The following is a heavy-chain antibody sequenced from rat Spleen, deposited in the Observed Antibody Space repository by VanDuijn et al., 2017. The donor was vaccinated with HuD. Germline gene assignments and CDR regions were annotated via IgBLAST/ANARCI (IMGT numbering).Heavy chain of an antibody. J-gene: IGHJ4*01. V-gene: IGHV5-19*01. CDR3: TRAMYTTDYYFAKGYYVMDA. CDR1: GFTFSNYG. Sequence: EVQLVESDGGLVQPGRSLKLSCAASGFTFSNYGMHWIRQAPTKGLEWVASISPSGVITNYGDSVKGRFTISRENGKAILYLQMNILRSEDTATYYCTRAMYTTDYYFAKGYYVMDAWGQGASVTVSS. CDR2: ISPSGVIT. D-gene: IGHD1-6*01.